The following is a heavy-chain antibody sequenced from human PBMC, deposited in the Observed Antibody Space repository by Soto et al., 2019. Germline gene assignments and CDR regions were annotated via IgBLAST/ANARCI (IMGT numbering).Heavy chain of an antibody. CDR1: GGSFSAFY. D-gene: IGHD4-17*01. CDR2: INHSGST. Sequence: SETLSLTCAVYGGSFSAFYWTWIRQPPGKGLEWLGEINHSGSTNYNPSLKSRVTISVDTSKNQFSLRLSSVTVADTAVYYCASMDDYGGNSNYWGQGTLVTVSS. V-gene: IGHV4-34*01. J-gene: IGHJ4*02. CDR3: ASMDDYGGNSNY.